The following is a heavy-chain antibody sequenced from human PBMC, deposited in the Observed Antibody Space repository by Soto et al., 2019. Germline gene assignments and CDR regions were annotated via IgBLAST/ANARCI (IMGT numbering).Heavy chain of an antibody. CDR2: ISANGDTI. Sequence: LRLSCVASGFTVDDYAMHWVRQAPGKGLEWVSGISANGDTIDYADSVKGRFTISRDNAKNSLFLQMNSLRPEDTALYYCAKDMKWGGMTTIHYFDSWGQGTQVTVSS. CDR3: AKDMKWGGMTTIHYFDS. CDR1: GFTVDDYA. J-gene: IGHJ4*02. V-gene: IGHV3-9*01. D-gene: IGHD4-17*01.